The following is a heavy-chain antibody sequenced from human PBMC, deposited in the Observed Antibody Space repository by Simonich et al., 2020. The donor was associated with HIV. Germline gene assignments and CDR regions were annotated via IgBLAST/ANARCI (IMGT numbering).Heavy chain of an antibody. CDR3: AKDKGAYYGSGSPVY. CDR1: GFTFDDYA. V-gene: IGHV3-9*01. CDR2: IRRNSGSR. Sequence: EVQLVESGGGLVQPGRSLRLSCAASGFTFDDYAMHWVRQAPGKGLEWVSGIRRNSGSRGYADSVKGRFTISRDNAKNSLYLQMNSLRAEDTALYYCAKDKGAYYGSGSPVYWGQGTLVTVSS. D-gene: IGHD3-10*01. J-gene: IGHJ4*02.